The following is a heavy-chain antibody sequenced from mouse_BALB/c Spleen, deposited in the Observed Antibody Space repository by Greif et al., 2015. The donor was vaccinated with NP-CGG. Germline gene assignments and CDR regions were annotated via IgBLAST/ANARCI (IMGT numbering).Heavy chain of an antibody. CDR2: ILPGSGST. J-gene: IGHJ3*01. V-gene: IGHV1-9*01. D-gene: IGHD2-14*01. CDR3: ARSSYRYDGFAY. Sequence: QVQLQQPGAELMKPGASGKISCKATGYTFSSYWIEWVKQRPGHGLEWIGEILPGSGSTNYNEKFKGKATFTADTSSNTAYMQLSSLTSEDSAVYYCARSSYRYDGFAYWVQGTLVTVSA. CDR1: GYTFSSYW.